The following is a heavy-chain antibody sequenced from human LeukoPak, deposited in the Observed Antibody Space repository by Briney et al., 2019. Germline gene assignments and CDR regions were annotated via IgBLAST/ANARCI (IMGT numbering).Heavy chain of an antibody. D-gene: IGHD4-17*01. CDR2: ISGSGGST. CDR1: GFTFSSYA. J-gene: IGHJ4*02. CDR3: AKDLAVTTVTYFDY. V-gene: IGHV3-23*01. Sequence: PGGSLRLSCAASGFTFSSYAMSWVRQAPGKGLEWVSAISGSGGSTYYADSVKGRFTISRDNAKNTLYRQMNSLGAEDTAVYYCAKDLAVTTVTYFDYRGQGTLVTVSS.